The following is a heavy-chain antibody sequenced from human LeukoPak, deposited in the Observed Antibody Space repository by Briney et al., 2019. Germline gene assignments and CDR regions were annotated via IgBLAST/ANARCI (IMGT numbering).Heavy chain of an antibody. CDR3: GKGRVSE. CDR1: GFPFNTQD. V-gene: IGHV3-23*01. Sequence: PGGSLRLSCAASGFPFNTQDMSWVRQAPGKGLEWVSSIHADGVGTFYADSVRGRFTISRDNSKNTLDLQMNSLRVEDTAVYYCGKGRVSEWGQGTLVTVSS. J-gene: IGHJ4*02. CDR2: IHADGVGT. D-gene: IGHD6-19*01.